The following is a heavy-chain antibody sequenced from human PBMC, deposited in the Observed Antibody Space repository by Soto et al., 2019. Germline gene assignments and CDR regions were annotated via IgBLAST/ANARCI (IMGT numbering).Heavy chain of an antibody. Sequence: KPSETLSLTCAVYGGSFSGYYWSWIRQPPGKGLEWIGEINHSGSTNYNPSLKSRVTISVDTSKNQFSLKLSSVTAADTAVYYCARGLRITIFGVVIQSNWFDPWGQGTLVTVSS. D-gene: IGHD3-3*01. CDR3: ARGLRITIFGVVIQSNWFDP. CDR1: GGSFSGYY. V-gene: IGHV4-34*01. J-gene: IGHJ5*02. CDR2: INHSGST.